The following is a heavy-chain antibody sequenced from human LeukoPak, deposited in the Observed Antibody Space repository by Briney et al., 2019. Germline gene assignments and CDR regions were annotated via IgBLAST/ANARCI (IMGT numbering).Heavy chain of an antibody. CDR3: ARDLGTCGGDCSDAFDI. J-gene: IGHJ3*02. CDR2: IIPILGIA. V-gene: IGHV1-69*04. Sequence: SVTVSCKASGGTFSSYAISWVRQAPGQGLEWMGRIIPILGIANYAQKFQGRVTITADKSTSTAYMELSSLRSEDTAVYYCARDLGTCGGDCSDAFDIWGQGTMVTVSS. CDR1: GGTFSSYA. D-gene: IGHD2-21*02.